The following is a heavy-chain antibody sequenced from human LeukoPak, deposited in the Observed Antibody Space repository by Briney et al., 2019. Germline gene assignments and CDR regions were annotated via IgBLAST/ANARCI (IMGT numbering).Heavy chain of an antibody. CDR3: ARATYYYGSGSYSDY. CDR1: GFTFSSYA. D-gene: IGHD3-10*01. Sequence: GGSLRLSCAASGFTFSSYAMSWVRQAPGKGLEWVSAISGSGGSTYYADSVKGRFTISRDNSKNTLYLQMNSLRAEDTAVYYCARATYYYGSGSYSDYWGQGTLVTVSS. J-gene: IGHJ4*02. CDR2: ISGSGGST. V-gene: IGHV3-23*01.